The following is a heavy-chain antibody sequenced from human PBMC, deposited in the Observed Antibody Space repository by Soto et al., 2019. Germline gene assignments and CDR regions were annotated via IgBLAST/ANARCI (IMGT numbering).Heavy chain of an antibody. D-gene: IGHD1-26*01. V-gene: IGHV3-30*04. J-gene: IGHJ4*02. CDR3: ARDQCLGRGRSCYYFDF. CDR2: ISNDGGSK. CDR1: GFTFTTYA. Sequence: GGSLRLSCAASGFTFTTYAIHWVRQSPGKGPEWVSVISNDGGSKYYADSVKGRFTISRDNSKNTLYLQMNSLRSDDPVAYYCARDQCLGRGRSCYYFDFWGQGSLVTVSS.